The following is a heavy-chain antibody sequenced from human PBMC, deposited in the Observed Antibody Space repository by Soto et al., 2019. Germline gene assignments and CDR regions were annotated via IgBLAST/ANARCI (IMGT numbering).Heavy chain of an antibody. CDR2: IYWDDDK. CDR1: GFSLSTSGVS. J-gene: IGHJ6*02. V-gene: IGHV2-5*02. CDR3: AHSRCGGDCLQSYPSHYYYGMDV. D-gene: IGHD2-21*02. Sequence: QITFKESGATLVKPTQTLTLTCTFSGFSLSTSGVSVGWIRQPPGKALEWLLLIYWDDDKRYSPSLKTRPNITKDPSKNQVVLRMTNMDPVDTATYYCAHSRCGGDCLQSYPSHYYYGMDVWGQGTTVTVSS.